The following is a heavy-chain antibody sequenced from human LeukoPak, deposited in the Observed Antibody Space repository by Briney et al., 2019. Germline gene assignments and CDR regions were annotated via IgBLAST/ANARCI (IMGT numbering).Heavy chain of an antibody. CDR1: GFTFSSYG. D-gene: IGHD4-17*01. Sequence: GRSLRLSCAASGFTFSSYGMHWVRQAPGKGLEWVAVISYDGSNKYYADSVKGRFTISRDNSKNTLYLQMNSLRVEDTAVYYCAKGNGDHGGFDYWGQGTLVTVSS. CDR2: ISYDGSNK. CDR3: AKGNGDHGGFDY. V-gene: IGHV3-30*18. J-gene: IGHJ4*02.